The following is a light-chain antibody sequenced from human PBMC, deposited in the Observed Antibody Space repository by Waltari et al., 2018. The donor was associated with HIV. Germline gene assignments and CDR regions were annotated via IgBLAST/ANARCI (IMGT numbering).Light chain of an antibody. Sequence: QSALTQPASVSGSPGQSITISCTGTSSDVGSYNLVSWYQQHPGKAPKVMIYEVSKRPSGVSNRVSGSKSSNAASLTISGLQAEDEADYYCCSYAGGSIYVVFGGGTKLTVL. CDR3: CSYAGGSIYVV. CDR1: SSDVGSYNL. J-gene: IGLJ2*01. V-gene: IGLV2-23*02. CDR2: EVS.